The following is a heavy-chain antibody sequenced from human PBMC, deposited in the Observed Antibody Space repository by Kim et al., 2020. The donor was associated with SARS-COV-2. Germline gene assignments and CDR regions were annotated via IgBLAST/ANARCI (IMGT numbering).Heavy chain of an antibody. V-gene: IGHV4-59*09. Sequence: YYSGGTNSTPPLKGRVTISVDTSKNQFSLKLSSVIAADTAVYYCVRGFDYWGQGTLVTVSS. CDR2: YYSGGT. CDR3: VRGFDY. J-gene: IGHJ4*02.